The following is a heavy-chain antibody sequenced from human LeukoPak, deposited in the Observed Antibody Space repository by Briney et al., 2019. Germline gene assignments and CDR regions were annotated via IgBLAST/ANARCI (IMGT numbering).Heavy chain of an antibody. J-gene: IGHJ4*02. Sequence: ASVKVSCKASVYTFTGYYMHWVRQAPGQGLEWMGWNNPNSGGTNYAQKFQGRVTMTRDTSISTAYMELSRLRSDDTAVYYCASHPYYYGSGSYHDYWGQGTLVTVSS. CDR3: ASHPYYYGSGSYHDY. D-gene: IGHD3-10*01. CDR1: VYTFTGYY. V-gene: IGHV1-2*02. CDR2: NNPNSGGT.